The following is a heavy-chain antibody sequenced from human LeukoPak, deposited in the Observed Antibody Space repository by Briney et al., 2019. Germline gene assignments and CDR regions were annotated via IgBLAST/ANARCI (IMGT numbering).Heavy chain of an antibody. CDR3: ARDYYGSGSYYLLYYFDY. V-gene: IGHV3-21*01. Sequence: GGSLRLSCAASGFTFSSYSMNWVRQAPGKGLEWVSSISSSSSYIYYADSVKGRFTISRDNAKNSLYLQMNSLRAEDTAVYCCARDYYGSGSYYLLYYFDYWGQGTLVTVSS. D-gene: IGHD3-10*01. J-gene: IGHJ4*02. CDR2: ISSSSSYI. CDR1: GFTFSSYS.